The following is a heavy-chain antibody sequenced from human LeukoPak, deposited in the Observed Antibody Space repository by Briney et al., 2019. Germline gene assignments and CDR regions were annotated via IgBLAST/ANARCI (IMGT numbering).Heavy chain of an antibody. V-gene: IGHV5-51*01. CDR1: GYSFTSYW. J-gene: IGHJ4*02. D-gene: IGHD2-21*02. CDR3: ARRSIAYCGGDCCGFDY. Sequence: GESLKISCKGSGYSFTSYWIGWVRQMPGKGLEWMGIIYPGDSDTRYSPSFQGQVTISADKSISTAYLQWSSLKASDTAMYYCARRSIAYCGGDCCGFDYWGQGTLVTVSS. CDR2: IYPGDSDT.